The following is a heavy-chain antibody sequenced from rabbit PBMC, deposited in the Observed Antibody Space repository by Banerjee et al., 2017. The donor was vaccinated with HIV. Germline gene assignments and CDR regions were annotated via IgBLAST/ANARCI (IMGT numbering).Heavy chain of an antibody. CDR3: ARNNRL. CDR1: GFELSSSYY. Sequence: QSLEESGGDLVKPGASLTLTCKAAGFELSSSYYISWVRQAPGKGLEWIACLHAGFSGDTDYASWAKGRFTISRTSSTTVALQMTSLTAADTATYFCARNNRLWGPGTLVTVS. J-gene: IGHJ4*01. CDR2: LHAGFSGDT. V-gene: IGHV1S40*01.